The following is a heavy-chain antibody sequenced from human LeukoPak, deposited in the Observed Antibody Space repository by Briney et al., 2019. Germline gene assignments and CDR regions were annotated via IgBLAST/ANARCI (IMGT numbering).Heavy chain of an antibody. CDR1: GFTFSRYW. V-gene: IGHV3-7*04. J-gene: IGHJ6*02. D-gene: IGHD2-2*01. CDR2: IKQDGSEK. CDR3: ARVLVSPKNYYYYGMDV. Sequence: GGSLKLSCAASGFTFSRYWMSWARQAPGKGLEWVANIKQDGSEKNYVDSVKGRFTISRDNAKNSLYLQMNSLRAEDTAVYYCARVLVSPKNYYYYGMDVWGQGTTVTVSS.